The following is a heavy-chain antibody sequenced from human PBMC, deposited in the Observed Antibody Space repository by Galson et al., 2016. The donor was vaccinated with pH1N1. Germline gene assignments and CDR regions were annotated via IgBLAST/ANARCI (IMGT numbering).Heavy chain of an antibody. CDR2: INTKTGNP. Sequence: SVKVSCKASGYTFTNYAMNWVRQAPGQGLEWMGWINTKTGNPTYAQGFTGRFVFSLDTSVNTAYLQINSLKADDTAVYYWAGETPSPSPTVLRYFDWSRGLSAFDMWGRGTLVTVSS. CDR1: GYTFTNYA. V-gene: IGHV7-4-1*02. J-gene: IGHJ3*02. CDR3: AGETPSPSPTVLRYFDWSRGLSAFDM. D-gene: IGHD3-9*01.